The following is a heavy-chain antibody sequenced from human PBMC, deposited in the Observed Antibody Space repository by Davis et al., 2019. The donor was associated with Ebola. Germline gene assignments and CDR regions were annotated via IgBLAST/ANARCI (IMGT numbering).Heavy chain of an antibody. CDR2: IDWDDDK. CDR3: ARIPQYCSGGSCYSGAFDI. V-gene: IGHV2-70*04. J-gene: IGHJ3*02. Sequence: SGPTLVKPTPTLTLTCTFSGFSLSTSGMRVSWIRQPPGKALEWLARIDWDDDKFYSTSLKTRLTISKDTSKNQVVLTMTNMDPVDTATYYCARIPQYCSGGSCYSGAFDIWGQGTMVTVSS. D-gene: IGHD2-15*01. CDR1: GFSLSTSGMR.